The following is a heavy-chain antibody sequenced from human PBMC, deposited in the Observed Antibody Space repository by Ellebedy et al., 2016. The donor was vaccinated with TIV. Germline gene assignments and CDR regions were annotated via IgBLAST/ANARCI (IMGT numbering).Heavy chain of an antibody. D-gene: IGHD4-17*01. J-gene: IGHJ4*02. CDR1: GFIFSSYA. V-gene: IGHV3-30-3*02. CDR2: MSGDGSKE. Sequence: GESLKISCAASGFIFSSYAMHWVRQAPGKGLEWVAVMSGDGSKEYYADSVKGRFTISRDNSKNTLYLQMNSLRAEDTAIYYCVKHIGRDYGDRMDYWGQGTLVTVSS. CDR3: VKHIGRDYGDRMDY.